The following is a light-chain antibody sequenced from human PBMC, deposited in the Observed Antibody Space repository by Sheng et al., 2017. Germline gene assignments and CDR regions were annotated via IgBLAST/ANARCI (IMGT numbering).Light chain of an antibody. V-gene: IGLV4-69*01. CDR2: LNSDGSH. CDR1: SGPSTYA. Sequence: QPVLTQSPSASASLGASVKLTCTLSSGPSTYAIAWYQQQPEKGPRYLMKLNSDGSHSKGDGIPDRFSGSSSGAERYLTISSLQSDDEADYYCQTWGTGIRVFGGGTKLTVL. CDR3: QTWGTGIRV. J-gene: IGLJ3*02.